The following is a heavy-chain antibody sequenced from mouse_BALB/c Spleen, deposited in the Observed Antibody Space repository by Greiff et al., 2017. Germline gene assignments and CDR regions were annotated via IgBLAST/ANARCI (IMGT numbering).Heavy chain of an antibody. V-gene: IGHV3-2*02. J-gene: IGHJ4*01. Sequence: LVESGPGLVKPSQSLSLTCTVTGYSITSDYAWNWIRQFPGNKLEWMGYISYSGSTSYNPSLKSRISITRDTSKNQFFLQLNSVTTEDTATYYCARGGRYDSMDYWGQGTSVTVSS. CDR2: ISYSGST. D-gene: IGHD2-14*01. CDR3: ARGGRYDSMDY. CDR1: GYSITSDYA.